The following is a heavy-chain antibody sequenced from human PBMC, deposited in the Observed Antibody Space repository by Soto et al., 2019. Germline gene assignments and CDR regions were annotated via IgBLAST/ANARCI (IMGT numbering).Heavy chain of an antibody. V-gene: IGHV4-31*03. J-gene: IGHJ6*03. CDR1: GGSISSGGYY. D-gene: IGHD5-12*01. CDR3: ARVQGGYDYYYYYMDV. CDR2: IYYSGST. Sequence: SETLSLTCTVSGGSISSGGYYWSWIRQHPGKGLEWIGYIYYSGSTYYNPSLKSRVTISVDTSKNQFSLKLSSVTAADTAVYYCARVQGGYDYYYYYMDVWGKGTTVTVSS.